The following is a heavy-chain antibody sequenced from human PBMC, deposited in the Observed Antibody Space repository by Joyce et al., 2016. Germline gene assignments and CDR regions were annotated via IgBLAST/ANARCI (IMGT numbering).Heavy chain of an antibody. V-gene: IGHV3-74*03. J-gene: IGHJ4*02. CDR1: GFTFSTTW. CDR2: MNNEGTTT. CDR3: ATDGAYAHTY. D-gene: IGHD2-21*01. Sequence: QLVESGGGLVQPGGSLRLSCLAAGFTFSTTWMHWVRQVPGKGLVGVSQMNNEGTTTTYADSVKGRFTTSRDNAKNTVYLQMNGLRAEDTAVYYCATDGAYAHTYGGQGNLVTVSS.